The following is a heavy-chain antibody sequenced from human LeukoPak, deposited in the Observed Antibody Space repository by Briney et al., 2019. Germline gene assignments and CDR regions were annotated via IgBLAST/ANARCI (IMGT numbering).Heavy chain of an antibody. V-gene: IGHV4-30-4*08. CDR3: AREYYCDSSGYKEFEYYYYYYMDV. CDR1: GGSISSGDYY. J-gene: IGHJ6*03. Sequence: SETLSLTCTVSGGSISSGDYYWSWIRQPPGKGLEWIGYIYYSGSTYYNPSLKSRVTISVDTSKNQFSLKLSSVTAADTAVYYCAREYYCDSSGYKEFEYYYYYYMDVWGKGTTVTVSS. D-gene: IGHD3-22*01. CDR2: IYYSGST.